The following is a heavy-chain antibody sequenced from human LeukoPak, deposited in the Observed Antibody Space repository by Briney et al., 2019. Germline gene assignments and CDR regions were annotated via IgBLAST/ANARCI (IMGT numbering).Heavy chain of an antibody. V-gene: IGHV1-2*06. Sequence: ASVKVSCKASGYTFTGYYMHWVRQAPGQGLEWMGRINPNSGGTNYAQKFQGRVTITRDTSISTAYMELSRLRSDDTAVYYCARSKSYYNSSGYDYWGQGTLVTVSS. CDR3: ARSKSYYNSSGYDY. J-gene: IGHJ4*02. D-gene: IGHD3-22*01. CDR1: GYTFTGYY. CDR2: INPNSGGT.